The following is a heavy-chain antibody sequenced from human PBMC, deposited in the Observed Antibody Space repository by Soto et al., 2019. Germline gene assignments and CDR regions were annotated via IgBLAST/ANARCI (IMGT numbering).Heavy chain of an antibody. J-gene: IGHJ4*02. D-gene: IGHD1-26*01. CDR1: ESTVSRDW. CDR3: SGGVGDAF. CDR2: INQDGSEK. Sequence: EVHLVESGGGLVQTGGSLRLSCAIFESTVSRDWMNWVRQAPGKGLEWVAHINQDGSEKYYVDSVKGRFTISRDNAKKSLYLQMKSLRPADTTRYYCSGGVGDAFWGQGTLVTVSS. V-gene: IGHV3-7*04.